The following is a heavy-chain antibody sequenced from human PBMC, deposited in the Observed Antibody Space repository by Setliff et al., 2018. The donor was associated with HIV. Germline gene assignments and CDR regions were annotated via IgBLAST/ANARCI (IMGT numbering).Heavy chain of an antibody. Sequence: TSETLSLTCTVSGGSISSGSYYWSWIRQPAGKGLEWIGRIYTSGSTNYNPSLKSRVTISVYTSKNQFSLKLSSGTAADTAVYYRAGSWSGYPLSFGYWGQGTLVTVSS. J-gene: IGHJ4*02. CDR2: IYTSGST. D-gene: IGHD3-3*01. CDR3: AGSWSGYPLSFGY. CDR1: GGSISSGSYY. V-gene: IGHV4-61*02.